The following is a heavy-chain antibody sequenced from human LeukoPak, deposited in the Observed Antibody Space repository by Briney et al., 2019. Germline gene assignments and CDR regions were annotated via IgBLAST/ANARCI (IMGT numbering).Heavy chain of an antibody. Sequence: GESLKISCKGSGYSFTSYWIGWVRQMPGKGLEWMGIIYPGDSDTRYSPSFQGQVTISADKSISTAYLQWSSLKASDTATYYCARLSSGWYPGFDFDYWGQGTLVTVSS. D-gene: IGHD6-19*01. V-gene: IGHV5-51*01. CDR2: IYPGDSDT. CDR1: GYSFTSYW. CDR3: ARLSSGWYPGFDFDY. J-gene: IGHJ4*02.